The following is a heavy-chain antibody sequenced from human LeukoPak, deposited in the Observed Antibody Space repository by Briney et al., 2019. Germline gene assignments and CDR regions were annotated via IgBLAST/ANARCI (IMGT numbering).Heavy chain of an antibody. V-gene: IGHV1-8*01. Sequence: ASVKVSCKASGYTFTSYDINWVRQATGQGLEWIGWMNPNSGNTGFAQKFQGRVTMTRDTSISTAYMELSSLRSEDTAVYYCARSRGRLGWFDPWGQGTLVTVSS. CDR3: ARSRGRLGWFDP. D-gene: IGHD3-10*01. CDR2: MNPNSGNT. J-gene: IGHJ5*02. CDR1: GYTFTSYD.